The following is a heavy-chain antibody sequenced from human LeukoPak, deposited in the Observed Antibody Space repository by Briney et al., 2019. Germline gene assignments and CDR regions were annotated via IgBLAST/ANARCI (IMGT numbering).Heavy chain of an antibody. Sequence: GGSLRLSCAASGFTFSSYDMHWVRQATGKGLEWVSAIGTTGNTYYSDSLKGRFTISRENAKSSLYLQMNSLRAGDTAVYYCARGRAPKVAGMGNWFDPWGQGSLVTVSS. V-gene: IGHV3-13*04. CDR1: GFTFSSYD. CDR2: IGTTGNT. D-gene: IGHD6-19*01. CDR3: ARGRAPKVAGMGNWFDP. J-gene: IGHJ5*02.